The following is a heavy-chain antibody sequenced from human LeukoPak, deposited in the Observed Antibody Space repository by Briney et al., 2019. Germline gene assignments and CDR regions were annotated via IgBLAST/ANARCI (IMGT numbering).Heavy chain of an antibody. D-gene: IGHD3-16*01. CDR1: GGSISSYY. Sequence: SETLSLTCTVSGGSISSYYWSWIRQPPGKGLEWVGYIYYSGSTNYNPSLKSRVTISVDTSKNQFSLKLSSVTAADTAVYYCARETSQKGAHYMDVWGKGTTVTISS. CDR3: ARETSQKGAHYMDV. V-gene: IGHV4-59*01. J-gene: IGHJ6*03. CDR2: IYYSGST.